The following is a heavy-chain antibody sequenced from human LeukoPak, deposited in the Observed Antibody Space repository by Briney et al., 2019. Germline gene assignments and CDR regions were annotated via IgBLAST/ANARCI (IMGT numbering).Heavy chain of an antibody. J-gene: IGHJ4*02. CDR3: ARIGHEDYYFDY. CDR2: VYYSGST. Sequence: KPSETLSLTCTVSGGSISSYYWSWIRQPPGKGLEWIGYVYYSGSTNYNPSLKSRVTISVDTSKNQFSLKLRSVTAADTAVYYCARIGHEDYYFDYWGQGTLVTVSS. V-gene: IGHV4-59*01. CDR1: GGSISSYY.